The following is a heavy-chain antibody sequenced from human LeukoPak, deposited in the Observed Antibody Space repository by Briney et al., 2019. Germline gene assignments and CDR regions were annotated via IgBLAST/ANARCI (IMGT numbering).Heavy chain of an antibody. D-gene: IGHD2-2*01. CDR2: IIPIFGTA. J-gene: IGHJ5*02. V-gene: IGHV1-69*13. CDR1: GGTFSSYA. CDR3: ARDVYCSSTSCLTNWFDP. Sequence: SVKVSCKASGGTFSSYAISWVRQAPGQGLEWMGGIIPIFGTANYAQKFQGRVTITADESTSTAYMELSSLRSEDTAVYYCARDVYCSSTSCLTNWFDPWGQGTLVTVSS.